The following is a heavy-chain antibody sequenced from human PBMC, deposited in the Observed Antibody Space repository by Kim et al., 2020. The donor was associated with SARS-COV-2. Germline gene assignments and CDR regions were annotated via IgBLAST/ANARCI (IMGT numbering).Heavy chain of an antibody. CDR1: GVTFSEGW. V-gene: IGHV3-15*01. Sequence: GGSLRLSCAVSGVTFSEGWMTWVRQAPGKGLEWVGRIKSKSDGGTTDYAAPVKGRFTISRDDSTDTLYLQMNSLKTEDTGVYYCSTEDYDFLTGYIPSWGRGPRVTVSS. CDR2: IKSKSDGGTT. D-gene: IGHD3-9*01. CDR3: STEDYDFLTGYIPS. J-gene: IGHJ5*02.